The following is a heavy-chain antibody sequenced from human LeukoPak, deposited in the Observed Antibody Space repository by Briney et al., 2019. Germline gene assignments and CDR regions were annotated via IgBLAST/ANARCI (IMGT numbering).Heavy chain of an antibody. CDR2: INHSGST. J-gene: IGHJ4*02. Sequence: PSETLSLTCTVSGGSISSYYWSWIRQPPGKGLEWIGEINHSGSTNYNPSLKSRVTISVDTSKNRFSLKLSSVTAADTAVYYCARGPAGDRGYWGQGTLVTVSS. V-gene: IGHV4-34*01. CDR1: GGSISSYY. CDR3: ARGPAGDRGY. D-gene: IGHD7-27*01.